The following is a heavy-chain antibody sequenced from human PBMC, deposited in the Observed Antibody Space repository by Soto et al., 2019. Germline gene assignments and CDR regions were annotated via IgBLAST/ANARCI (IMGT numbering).Heavy chain of an antibody. D-gene: IGHD3-16*01. CDR3: ARGGGVPALGDP. CDR2: ISTSGNT. Sequence: SETLSLTCRVSGVSMSNSYWTWIRPSAGKGLEWIGRISTSGNTNYNPSLNSRLTMSVDTSKNQVSLKLTSVTAADTAVYYCARGGGVPALGDPWGQGTLVTVSS. V-gene: IGHV4-4*07. J-gene: IGHJ5*02. CDR1: GVSMSNSY.